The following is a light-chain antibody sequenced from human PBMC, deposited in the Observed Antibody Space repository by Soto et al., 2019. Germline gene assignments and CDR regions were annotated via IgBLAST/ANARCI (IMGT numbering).Light chain of an antibody. Sequence: DIQMTQSPSSLSASIGDRVTITCRASQAISNSLAWFQQKPGKAPKSLICAASSLQSGGPSKFSGSGSGTDFTLTISSLQPEDFATYYCQQYYSYPVTFGQGTRLEIK. J-gene: IGKJ5*01. CDR2: AAS. CDR1: QAISNS. V-gene: IGKV1-16*02. CDR3: QQYYSYPVT.